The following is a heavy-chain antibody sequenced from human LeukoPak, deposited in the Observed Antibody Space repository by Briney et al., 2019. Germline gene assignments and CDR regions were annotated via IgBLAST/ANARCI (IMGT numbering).Heavy chain of an antibody. CDR1: GYTFPLYW. J-gene: IGHJ5*02. D-gene: IGHD6-13*01. CDR2: IYPGDSDT. CDR3: ARPGPDSSSRNVWFDP. V-gene: IGHV5-51*01. Sequence: GESLKTSCKTAGYTFPLYWHGGGRASPGKGLGWGGIIYPGDSDTRYSPSSQGQVTTSVAKSISTAYLQWSSLKASDTAMYYCARPGPDSSSRNVWFDPWGQGTLVTVSS.